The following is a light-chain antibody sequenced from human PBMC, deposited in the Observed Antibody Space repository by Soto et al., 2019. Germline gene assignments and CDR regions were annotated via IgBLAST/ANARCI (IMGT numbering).Light chain of an antibody. CDR2: EVS. Sequence: QSALTQPPSASGSPGQSVTLSCTGTSSDVGGYNYVSWYQQHPGKAPKLMIYEVSKRPSGVPDRFSGSKSGNTASLTVSGLQVEDEADYYCSSFEGSNNLIFGGGTKLTVL. CDR3: SSFEGSNNLI. V-gene: IGLV2-8*01. CDR1: SSDVGGYNY. J-gene: IGLJ2*01.